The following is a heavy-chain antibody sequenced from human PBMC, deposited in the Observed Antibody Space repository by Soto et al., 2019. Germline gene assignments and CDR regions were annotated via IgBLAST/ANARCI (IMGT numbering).Heavy chain of an antibody. Sequence: SETLSLTCTVSGSSISPFYWSWIRQPPGRGLQWIGYIYYTGSTKYNPSPKSRVTISLGTSRNQLSLKLSSVTAADTAVYYCTRVGGYYGDYPNFDYWGPGTLVTVSS. CDR2: IYYTGST. V-gene: IGHV4-59*01. CDR1: GSSISPFY. D-gene: IGHD4-17*01. CDR3: TRVGGYYGDYPNFDY. J-gene: IGHJ4*02.